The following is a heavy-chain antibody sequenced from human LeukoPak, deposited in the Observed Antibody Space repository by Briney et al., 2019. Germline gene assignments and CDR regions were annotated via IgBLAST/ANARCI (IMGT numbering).Heavy chain of an antibody. CDR2: MYYTGNT. CDR1: GVSISTSNYY. Sequence: SETLTLTCTVSGVSISTSNYYWGWIRQPPGKGLEWIGSMYYTGNTYHSPSLKSRVTISVDTSKNQFSLKLSSVTAADTAMYYCARFGGSHAFDIWGQGTMVTVSS. D-gene: IGHD3-3*01. CDR3: ARFGGSHAFDI. V-gene: IGHV4-39*07. J-gene: IGHJ3*02.